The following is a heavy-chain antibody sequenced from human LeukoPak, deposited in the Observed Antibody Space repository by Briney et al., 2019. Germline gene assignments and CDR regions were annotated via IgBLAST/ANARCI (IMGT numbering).Heavy chain of an antibody. V-gene: IGHV4-59*01. CDR3: ARGMVNTYYYYYYMDV. CDR2: IYYSGIT. D-gene: IGHD2-8*01. J-gene: IGHJ6*03. CDR1: GDSMSNYY. Sequence: SETLSLTCTVSGDSMSNYYWSWIRQPPGKGLEWIGYIYYSGITNYNPSLKIRVTISVDTSRNKFSLKLTSVTGADTALYHCARGMVNTYYYYYYMDVWGKGTSVTVSS.